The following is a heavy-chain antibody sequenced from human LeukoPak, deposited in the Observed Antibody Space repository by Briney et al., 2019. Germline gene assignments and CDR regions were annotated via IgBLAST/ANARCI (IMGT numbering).Heavy chain of an antibody. CDR3: ARSTLYYYDSSGVRAFDI. CDR1: GGSISSYY. Sequence: SETLSLTCTVSGGSISSYYWSWIRQPPGKGLEWIGYIYYSGSTNYNPSLKSRVTISVDTSKNQFSLKLSSVTAADTAVYYCARSTLYYYDSSGVRAFDIWGQGTTVTVSS. D-gene: IGHD3-22*01. CDR2: IYYSGST. V-gene: IGHV4-59*01. J-gene: IGHJ3*02.